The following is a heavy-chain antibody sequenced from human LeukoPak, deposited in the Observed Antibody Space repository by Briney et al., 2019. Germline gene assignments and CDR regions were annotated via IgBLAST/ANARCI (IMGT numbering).Heavy chain of an antibody. CDR1: GYTFTNYG. CDR3: TRTVLDCKNGVCYDY. V-gene: IGHV1-18*01. Sequence: GASVKVSCKTSGYTFTNYGISWVQQAPGQGLEWMGWISPYNGNTIYAQKLQGRVTVTTDTSTSTAYMELRSLRSDDTAVYYCTRTVLDCKNGVCYDYWGQGTLVTVSS. J-gene: IGHJ4*02. D-gene: IGHD2-8*01. CDR2: ISPYNGNT.